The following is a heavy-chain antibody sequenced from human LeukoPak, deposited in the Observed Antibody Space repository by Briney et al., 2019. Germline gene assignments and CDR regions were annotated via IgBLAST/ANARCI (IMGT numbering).Heavy chain of an antibody. V-gene: IGHV3-74*01. CDR3: ARTFVSGDGYKVGYIDY. Sequence: GGSLRLSCAASGFTFSSYWMHWVRQAPGQGLVWVSRLNSDGSSTTYADSVKGRFTISRDNAKNTLYLQMNSLRAEDTAVYYCARTFVSGDGYKVGYIDYWGQGTLVTVSS. J-gene: IGHJ4*02. CDR2: LNSDGSST. CDR1: GFTFSSYW. D-gene: IGHD5-24*01.